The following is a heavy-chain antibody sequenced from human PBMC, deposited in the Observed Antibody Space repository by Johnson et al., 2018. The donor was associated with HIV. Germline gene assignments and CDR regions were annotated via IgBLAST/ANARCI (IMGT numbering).Heavy chain of an antibody. J-gene: IGHJ3*01. D-gene: IGHD3-10*01. CDR3: AKTRMGGILDAFDL. CDR1: GFTFSTYD. CDR2: IRYDGINK. V-gene: IGHV3-30*02. Sequence: QVQLVESGGGVVQPGGSLRLSCAASGFTFSTYDMHWVRQAPGKGLEWVAFIRYDGINKYYADSVKGRFTLSRDNSKNTLDLQMNSLTIEDTAVFYCAKTRMGGILDAFDLWGQGTMVIVS.